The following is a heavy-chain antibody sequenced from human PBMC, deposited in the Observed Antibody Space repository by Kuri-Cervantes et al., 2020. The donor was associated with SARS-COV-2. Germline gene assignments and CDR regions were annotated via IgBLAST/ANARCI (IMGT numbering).Heavy chain of an antibody. V-gene: IGHV3-7*04. D-gene: IGHD3-9*01. CDR3: ARQYYDILTGYYLYGIDV. J-gene: IGHJ6*02. Sequence: GGSLRLSCAASGFTFNSYWMSWVRQAPGKGLEWVANVNQDGTQKYYVDSVKGRFTISRDNAKNSLYLQMNSLRDEDTAVYYCARQYYDILTGYYLYGIDVWGQGTTVTVSS. CDR1: GFTFNSYW. CDR2: VNQDGTQK.